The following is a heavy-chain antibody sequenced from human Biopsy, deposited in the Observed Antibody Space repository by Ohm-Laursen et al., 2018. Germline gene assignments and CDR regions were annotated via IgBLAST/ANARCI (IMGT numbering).Heavy chain of an antibody. J-gene: IGHJ3*02. CDR3: ARVEAGTYDALDI. Sequence: SDTLSLTCSVSGGSMTGYEWGWIRLAPGKGLEWIGYIYYSGGTKYNPSLASRVTFSVDMSKSQFPLKLYSVTAADTAVYYCARVEAGTYDALDIWGQGTLVAVSA. CDR2: IYYSGGT. CDR1: GGSMTGYE. D-gene: IGHD1-26*01. V-gene: IGHV4-59*07.